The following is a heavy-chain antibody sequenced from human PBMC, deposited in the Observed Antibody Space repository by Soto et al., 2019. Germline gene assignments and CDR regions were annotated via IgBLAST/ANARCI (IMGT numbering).Heavy chain of an antibody. J-gene: IGHJ4*02. CDR1: GFTFSGSA. D-gene: IGHD6-19*01. CDR2: IRSKANSYAT. Sequence: EVQLVESVGGLVQPGGSLKLSCAASGFTFSGSAMHWVRQASGKGLEWVGRIRSKANSYATAYAASVKGRFTISRDDSKNTEYLQMNSLKTEDTAVYYCTRPTRSGSNLFDYWGQGTLVTVSS. V-gene: IGHV3-73*01. CDR3: TRPTRSGSNLFDY.